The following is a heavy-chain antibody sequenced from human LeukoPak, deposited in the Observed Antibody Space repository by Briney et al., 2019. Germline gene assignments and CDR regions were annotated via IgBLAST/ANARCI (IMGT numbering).Heavy chain of an antibody. V-gene: IGHV3-7*03. J-gene: IGHJ4*02. D-gene: IGHD3-9*01. CDR2: IKTDGSEK. CDR3: AKGNDILTGYYKELDY. CDR1: GFTFSNYW. Sequence: PGGSLRLSCEGSGFTFSNYWMGWVRQAPGKGLQWVANIKTDGSEKYYVDSVKGRFTISRDNAKNSLYLQMNSLRAEGTALYYCAKGNDILTGYYKELDYWGQGTLVTVSS.